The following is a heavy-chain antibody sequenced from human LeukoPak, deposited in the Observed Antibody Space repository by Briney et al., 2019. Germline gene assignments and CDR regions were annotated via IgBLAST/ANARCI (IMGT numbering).Heavy chain of an antibody. Sequence: GGALRLSCAASGFTFSSYAMSRVRQAPGKGLEWVSAIRDSGSSTHYADSVKGRFTTSRDNSKNTLFLQMNSLRAEDTAIYYCAKYGPQDSGSSHFDYWGQGALVTVSS. D-gene: IGHD1-26*01. CDR2: IRDSGSST. V-gene: IGHV3-23*01. CDR3: AKYGPQDSGSSHFDY. J-gene: IGHJ4*02. CDR1: GFTFSSYA.